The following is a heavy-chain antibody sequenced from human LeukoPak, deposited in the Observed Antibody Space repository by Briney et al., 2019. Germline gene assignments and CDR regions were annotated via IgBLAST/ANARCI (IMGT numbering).Heavy chain of an antibody. CDR3: ARDAQRGFDYSNSLEY. D-gene: IGHD4-11*01. CDR2: IWSDGSNR. J-gene: IGHJ4*01. CDR1: GFIFRHYG. V-gene: IGHV3-33*01. Sequence: GGSLRLSCAASGFIFRHYGMHWVRQAPGKGLEWVAVIWSDGSNRFYADSVKGRFTISRDNSQNTVFLQMNSLRAEDTAMYYCARDAQRGFDYSNSLEYWGHGTLVTVSS.